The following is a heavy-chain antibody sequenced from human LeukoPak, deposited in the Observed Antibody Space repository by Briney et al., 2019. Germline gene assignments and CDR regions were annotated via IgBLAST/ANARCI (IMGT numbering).Heavy chain of an antibody. V-gene: IGHV4-59*01. J-gene: IGHJ4*02. CDR1: GGSMSPYH. D-gene: IGHD3-3*01. CDR2: IYYSGST. CDR3: ARGSRFLEWSPPIDY. Sequence: SETLSLTCTVSGGSMSPYHWGCIRQPPGKGLEWIGYIYYSGSTNYNPSLKSRVTISVDTSKNQFSLKLSSVTAADTAVYYCARGSRFLEWSPPIDYWGQGTLVTVSS.